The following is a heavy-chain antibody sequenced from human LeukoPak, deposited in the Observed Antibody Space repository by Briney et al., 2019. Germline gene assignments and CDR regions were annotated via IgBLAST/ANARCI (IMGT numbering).Heavy chain of an antibody. Sequence: GGSLRLSCAASGFTVITNDMTWVGQAPGKGLEWVSVLYSDGNTKYADSVQGRFTISRDNSKNTLYLEMNSLSPDDTAVYYCARGVEPLAANTLAYWGQGTLVTVSS. V-gene: IGHV3-53*01. D-gene: IGHD1-14*01. CDR1: GFTVITND. J-gene: IGHJ4*02. CDR3: ARGVEPLAANTLAY. CDR2: LYSDGNT.